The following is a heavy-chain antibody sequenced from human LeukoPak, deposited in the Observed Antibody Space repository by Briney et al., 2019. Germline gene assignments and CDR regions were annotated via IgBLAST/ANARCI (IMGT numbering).Heavy chain of an antibody. D-gene: IGHD2-15*01. J-gene: IGHJ4*02. V-gene: IGHV4-59*12. Sequence: NPSETLSLTCTVSGGSISSYYWSWIRQPPGKGLEWIGYIYYSGSTNYNPSLKSRVTISVDTSKNQFSLKLSSVTAADTAVYYCARGVCSGGSCLDYWGQGTLVTVSS. CDR2: IYYSGST. CDR1: GGSISSYY. CDR3: ARGVCSGGSCLDY.